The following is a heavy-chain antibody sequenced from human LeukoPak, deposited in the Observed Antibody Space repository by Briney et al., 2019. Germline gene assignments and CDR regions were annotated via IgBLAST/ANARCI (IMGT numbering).Heavy chain of an antibody. CDR1: GGSISSGGYS. D-gene: IGHD3-22*01. Sequence: PSETLSLTCAVSGGSISSGGYSWSWIRQPPGKGLEWIGYIYHSGSTYYNPSLKSRVTISVDRFKNQFSLKLSSVTAADTAVYYCARGGDYYDSSGYFGWFDPWGQGTLVTVSS. V-gene: IGHV4-30-2*01. J-gene: IGHJ5*02. CDR2: IYHSGST. CDR3: ARGGDYYDSSGYFGWFDP.